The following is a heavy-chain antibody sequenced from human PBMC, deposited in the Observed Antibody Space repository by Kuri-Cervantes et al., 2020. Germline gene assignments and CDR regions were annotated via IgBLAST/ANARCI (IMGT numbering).Heavy chain of an antibody. J-gene: IGHJ3*02. V-gene: IGHV1-2*02. D-gene: IGHD6-19*01. Sequence: ASVKVSCKASGYTFTSYGISWVRQAPGQGLEWMGWINPNSGGTNYAQKFQGRVTMTRDTSISTAYMELSRLRSDDTAVYYCARDAYSSGWYDAFDIWGQGTMVTVSS. CDR2: INPNSGGT. CDR3: ARDAYSSGWYDAFDI. CDR1: GYTFTSYG.